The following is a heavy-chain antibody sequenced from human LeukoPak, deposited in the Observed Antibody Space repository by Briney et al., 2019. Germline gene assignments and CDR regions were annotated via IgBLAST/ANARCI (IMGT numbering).Heavy chain of an antibody. CDR3: AKGRGSYPSFDY. D-gene: IGHD1-26*01. CDR1: GFTFDDYA. V-gene: IGHV3-9*01. Sequence: GRSLRLSCAASGFTFDDYAMHWVRHAPGKGLEWVSGISWNSGSIGYADSVKRRFTISRDNAKNSLYLQMNSLRAEDTALYYCAKGRGSYPSFDYWGQGTLVTVSS. J-gene: IGHJ4*02. CDR2: ISWNSGSI.